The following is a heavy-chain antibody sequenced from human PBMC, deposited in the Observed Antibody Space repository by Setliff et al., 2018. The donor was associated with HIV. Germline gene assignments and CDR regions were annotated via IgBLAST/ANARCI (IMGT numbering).Heavy chain of an antibody. CDR1: GGSFSNHY. CDR3: AGEIAPAARLPNVGGPPPPGYYHYMDV. J-gene: IGHJ6*03. CDR2: IYYSGRT. D-gene: IGHD2-8*01. V-gene: IGHV4-59*11. Sequence: SETLSLTCAVYGGSFSNHYWGWVRQSPGRRLEWIGSIYYSGRTYYNPSLKSRVTMSVDTSTNQFSLDLTSVTAADPAVYFCAGEIAPAARLPNVGGPPPPGYYHYMDVWGKGTTVTVSS.